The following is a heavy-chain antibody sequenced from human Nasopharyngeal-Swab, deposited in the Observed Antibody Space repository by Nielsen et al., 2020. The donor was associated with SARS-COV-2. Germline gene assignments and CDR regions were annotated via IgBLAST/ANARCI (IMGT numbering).Heavy chain of an antibody. Sequence: ESLKISCAASRLFFSNYAMSWVRQAPGKGLEWVAGISVAGGTTYYADSVKGRFTISRDNSKNTVHLQMNSLRAEDTAKYYCAKAVTVTGGDYFDYWGQGAPVTVSS. D-gene: IGHD2-8*02. CDR2: ISVAGGTT. J-gene: IGHJ4*02. CDR3: AKAVTVTGGDYFDY. CDR1: RLFFSNYA. V-gene: IGHV3-23*01.